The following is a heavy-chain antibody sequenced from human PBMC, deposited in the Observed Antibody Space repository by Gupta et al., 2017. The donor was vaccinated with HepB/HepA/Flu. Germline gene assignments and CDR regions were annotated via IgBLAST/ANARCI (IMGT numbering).Heavy chain of an antibody. D-gene: IGHD3-16*01. CDR1: GDSISSANW. V-gene: IGHV4-4*02. J-gene: IGHJ4*02. CDR3: TRSYGFYVFDY. CDR2: ISLGGTT. Sequence: QVQLEASGPGLVKPSETLSLTCTVSGDSISSANWWGWVRQPPGKGLEWFGEISLGGTTKYQPSLESRVTVSMDKYKNQFSLKVTSLTAAETAMYYCTRSYGFYVFDYWGRGNLVTVSS.